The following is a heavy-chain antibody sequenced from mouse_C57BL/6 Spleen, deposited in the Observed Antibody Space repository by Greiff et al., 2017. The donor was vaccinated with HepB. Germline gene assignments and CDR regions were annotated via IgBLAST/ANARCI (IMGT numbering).Heavy chain of an antibody. V-gene: IGHV1-22*01. CDR2: INPNNGGT. D-gene: IGHD2-2*01. Sequence: EVQLQQSGPELVKPGASVKMSCKASGYTFTDYNMHWVKQSHGKSLEWIGYINPNNGGTSYNQKFKGKATLTVNKSSSTAYMELRSLTSEDSAVYYCAPGGLPGWFAYWGQGTLVTVSA. CDR1: GYTFTDYN. J-gene: IGHJ3*01. CDR3: APGGLPGWFAY.